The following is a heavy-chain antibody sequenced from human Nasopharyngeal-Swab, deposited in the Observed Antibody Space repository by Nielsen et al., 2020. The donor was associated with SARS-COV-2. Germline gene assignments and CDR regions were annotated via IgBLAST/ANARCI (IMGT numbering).Heavy chain of an antibody. D-gene: IGHD1-1*01. J-gene: IGHJ4*02. CDR1: GGPISSYY. CDR2: IYYSGST. V-gene: IGHV4-59*01. Sequence: SETLSLTCTVSGGPISSYYWRWIRQPPGKGLEWIGYIYYSGSTNYNPSLKSRVTISVDTSKNQFSLKLSSVTAADTAVYYCAREQQYYFDYWGQGTLVTVSS. CDR3: AREQQYYFDY.